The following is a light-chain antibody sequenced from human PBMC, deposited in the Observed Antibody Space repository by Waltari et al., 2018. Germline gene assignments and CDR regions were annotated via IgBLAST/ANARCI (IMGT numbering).Light chain of an antibody. CDR3: CSYTSSDTYV. J-gene: IGLJ1*01. CDR1: RRAFRRLDS. Sequence: SALPQPASVSGSPGQPIPLSLSGTRRAFRRLDSLSWYQQRPGKGPRLIIYDVVKRPSGVSNRFSGSMSGYTATLTISGLQAEDEADYYCCSYTSSDTYVFGSGTTVTVL. CDR2: DVV. V-gene: IGLV2-14*03.